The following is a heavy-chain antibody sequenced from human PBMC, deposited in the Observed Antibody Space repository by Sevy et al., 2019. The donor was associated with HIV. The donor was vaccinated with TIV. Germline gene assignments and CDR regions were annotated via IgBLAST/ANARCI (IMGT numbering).Heavy chain of an antibody. V-gene: IGHV3-53*01. D-gene: IGHD6-19*01. CDR2: IYSDGTT. CDR1: GFSVSRNH. CDR3: ARRLSSAWYCDF. Sequence: GYLRLSCAASGFSVSRNHINWVRQAPGKGQECISVIYSDGTTEYADSVKGRFTISRDTSNNTVYLQVSSLRAVDTAMYNCARRLSSAWYCDFWGQATLVTVSS. J-gene: IGHJ4*02.